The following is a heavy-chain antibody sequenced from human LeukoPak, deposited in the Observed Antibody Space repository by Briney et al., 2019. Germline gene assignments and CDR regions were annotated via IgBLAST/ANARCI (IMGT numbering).Heavy chain of an antibody. CDR1: GGSISSSSYY. V-gene: IGHV4-39*07. Sequence: SETLSLTCTVSGGSISSSSYYWGWIRQPPGKGLEWIGSIYYSGSTYYNPSLKSRVTISVDTSKNQFSLKLSSVTAADTAVYYCAGRRGATGPYYFDYWGQGTLVTVSS. J-gene: IGHJ4*02. D-gene: IGHD1-26*01. CDR2: IYYSGST. CDR3: AGRRGATGPYYFDY.